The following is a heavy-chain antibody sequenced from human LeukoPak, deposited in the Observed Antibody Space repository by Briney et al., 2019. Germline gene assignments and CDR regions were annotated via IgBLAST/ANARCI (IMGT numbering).Heavy chain of an antibody. D-gene: IGHD3-3*01. CDR2: IYYSGST. Sequence: SETLSLTCTVSGASISSYYWSWIRQPPGKGLEWIGYIYYSGSTNYNPSLKSRVTISVDTSKNQFSLKLSSVTAADTAVYYCARDAYYDFWSGHDYWGQGTLVTVSS. V-gene: IGHV4-59*12. J-gene: IGHJ4*02. CDR3: ARDAYYDFWSGHDY. CDR1: GASISSYY.